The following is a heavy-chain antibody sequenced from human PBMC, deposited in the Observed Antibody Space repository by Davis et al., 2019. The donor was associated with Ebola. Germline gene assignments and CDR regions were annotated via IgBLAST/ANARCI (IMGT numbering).Heavy chain of an antibody. CDR2: IRTNSEGTT. V-gene: IGHV3-48*02. D-gene: IGHD2/OR15-2a*01. J-gene: IGHJ4*02. CDR1: GFTFSNYP. CDR3: VRDRDFSFYQ. Sequence: GESLKISCAASGFTFSNYPMNWVRQAPGKGLEWISNIRTNSEGTTKHAESVKGRFTISREDATSSLYLQMNSLRDEDTAVYYCVRDRDFSFYQWGRGILVTVSS.